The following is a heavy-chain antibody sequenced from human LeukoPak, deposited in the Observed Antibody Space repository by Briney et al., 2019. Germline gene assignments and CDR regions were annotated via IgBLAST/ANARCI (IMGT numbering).Heavy chain of an antibody. D-gene: IGHD4-17*01. CDR3: ARRSGDPQTDYFDY. V-gene: IGHV3-11*04. CDR1: GFTFSDYY. CDR2: LSSSGGII. J-gene: IGHJ4*02. Sequence: KPGGSLRLSCAASGFTFSDYYMGWIRQAPGKGLEWVSYLSSSGGIIYYADSVKGRFTISRDNAKNSLYLQMNSLRAEDTAVYYCARRSGDPQTDYFDYWGQGTLVTVSS.